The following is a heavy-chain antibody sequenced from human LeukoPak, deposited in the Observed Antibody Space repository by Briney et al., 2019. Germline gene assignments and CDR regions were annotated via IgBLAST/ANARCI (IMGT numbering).Heavy chain of an antibody. CDR2: MNGDGSTI. J-gene: IGHJ4*02. CDR1: GFTFSSSW. V-gene: IGHV3-74*01. CDR3: ARAGNFRFDC. Sequence: GGSLRLSCAGSGFTFSSSWIHWVRQGPGKGLVWVARMNGDGSTINYADSVKGRFTISRDNAKNTVYLQMSSLRDEDTAIYYCARAGNFRFDCWGQGTLVTVSS. D-gene: IGHD1-7*01.